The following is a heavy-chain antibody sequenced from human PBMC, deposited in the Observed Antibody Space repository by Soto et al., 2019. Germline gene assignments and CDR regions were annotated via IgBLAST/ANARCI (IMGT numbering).Heavy chain of an antibody. D-gene: IGHD2-15*01. CDR1: GGSISSYY. V-gene: IGHV4-59*08. J-gene: IGHJ4*02. Sequence: SETLSLTCTVSGGSISSYYWSWIRQPPGKGLEWIGYIYYSGSTNYNPSLKSRVTISVDTSKNQFSLKLSSVTAADTAVYYCARWFCSGGSCHSALDYWGQGSLVPVSS. CDR3: ARWFCSGGSCHSALDY. CDR2: IYYSGST.